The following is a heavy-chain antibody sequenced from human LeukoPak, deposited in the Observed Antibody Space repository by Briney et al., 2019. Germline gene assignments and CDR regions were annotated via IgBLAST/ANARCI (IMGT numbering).Heavy chain of an antibody. V-gene: IGHV4-34*01. D-gene: IGHD3-10*01. CDR1: GGSFSGYY. Sequence: SETLSLTCAVYGGSFSGYYWSWIRQPPGKGLEWIGEINHSGSTNYNPSLKSRVTISVDTSKNQFSLKLSSVTAADTAVYYCARDPYGSGEGDYWGQGTLVTVSS. CDR2: INHSGST. CDR3: ARDPYGSGEGDY. J-gene: IGHJ4*02.